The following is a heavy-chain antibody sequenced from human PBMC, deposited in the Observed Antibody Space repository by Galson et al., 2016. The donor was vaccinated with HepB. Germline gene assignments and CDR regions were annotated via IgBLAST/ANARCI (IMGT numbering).Heavy chain of an antibody. CDR2: ISTYDGDT. Sequence: SVKVSCKASGFTFSSSAVQWVRQAPGQGLGWMGWISTYDGDTNYAQNLQGRVTMTTDTSTTTAYMELRSLRSDDTAMYYCARDWYCSAGSCYDAFDIWGQGTMVTVSS. J-gene: IGHJ3*02. V-gene: IGHV1-18*01. D-gene: IGHD2-15*01. CDR1: GFTFSSSA. CDR3: ARDWYCSAGSCYDAFDI.